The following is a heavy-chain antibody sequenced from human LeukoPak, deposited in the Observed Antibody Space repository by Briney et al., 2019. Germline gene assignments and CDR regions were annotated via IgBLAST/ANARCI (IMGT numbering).Heavy chain of an antibody. J-gene: IGHJ4*02. CDR3: ARVGHSSGPFFDY. D-gene: IGHD6-19*01. V-gene: IGHV4-39*07. CDR2: IYYSGST. Sequence: TSETLSLTCTVSGGSISSSSFYWGWIRQPPGKGLEWIGSIYYSGSTYYNPSLKSRVTISVDTSKNQFSLKLGSVTAADTAVYYCARVGHSSGPFFDYWGQGTLVTVSS. CDR1: GGSISSSSFY.